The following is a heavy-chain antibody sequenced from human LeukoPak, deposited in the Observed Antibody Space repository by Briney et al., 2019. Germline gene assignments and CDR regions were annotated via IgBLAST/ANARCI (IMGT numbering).Heavy chain of an antibody. J-gene: IGHJ6*03. CDR2: INWNGVST. CDR3: ARALSNYVDYHYYYYMDV. V-gene: IGHV3-20*04. Sequence: GGSLRLSCAASGFTFDDYGMSWVRQAPGKGLEWVSGINWNGVSTSYVDSVRGRFTISRDNAKNSLYLQMNSLRAEDTALYYCARALSNYVDYHYYYYMDVWGKGTTVTVSS. D-gene: IGHD4-11*01. CDR1: GFTFDDYG.